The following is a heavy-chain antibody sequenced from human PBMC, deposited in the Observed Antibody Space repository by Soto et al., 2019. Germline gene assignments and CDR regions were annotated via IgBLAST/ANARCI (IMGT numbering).Heavy chain of an antibody. CDR3: AQGAMVRGEPAY. Sequence: EVQLVESGGGLVQPGGSLRLSCAASGFTFSSYSMNWVRQAPGKGLEWVSYISSSSSTIYYADAVKGRFTISRDNAKNSLYLQMNSLRAEDTAVYYCAQGAMVRGEPAYWGQGTLVTVSS. CDR2: ISSSSSTI. D-gene: IGHD3-10*01. J-gene: IGHJ4*02. V-gene: IGHV3-48*01. CDR1: GFTFSSYS.